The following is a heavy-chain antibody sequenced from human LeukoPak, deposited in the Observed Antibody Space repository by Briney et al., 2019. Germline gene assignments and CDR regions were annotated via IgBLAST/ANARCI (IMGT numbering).Heavy chain of an antibody. CDR1: GGSVSSGSSY. CDR3: ARDGDGSGWCAFDY. Sequence: SETLSLTCTVSGGSVSSGSSYWSWIRQPPGKGLEWIGSMYYLGSTNYNPSLKSRVTISIDRSQNQFSLRLTSVTAADTAVYYCARDGDGSGWCAFDYWGQGTLVTVSS. D-gene: IGHD6-19*01. J-gene: IGHJ4*02. CDR2: MYYLGST. V-gene: IGHV4-61*01.